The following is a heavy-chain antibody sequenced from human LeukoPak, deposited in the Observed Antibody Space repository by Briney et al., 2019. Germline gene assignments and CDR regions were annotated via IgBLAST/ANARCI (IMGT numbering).Heavy chain of an antibody. CDR1: GYTFTSYA. CDR3: ARAYSSSWYDY. CDR2: INAGNGNT. V-gene: IGHV1-3*01. D-gene: IGHD6-13*01. Sequence: ASVTVSCKASGYTFTSYAMHWVRQAPGQRREWMGWINAGNGNTKYSQKFQGRVTITRDTSASTAYMELSSLRSEDTAVYYCARAYSSSWYDYWGQGTLVTVSS. J-gene: IGHJ4*02.